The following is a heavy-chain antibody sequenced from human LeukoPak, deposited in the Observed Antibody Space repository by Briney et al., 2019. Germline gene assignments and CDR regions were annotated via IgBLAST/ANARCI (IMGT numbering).Heavy chain of an antibody. Sequence: GESLKISCQGSGYNFPNYWIGWVRQMPGKGLEWMGIIYPGDSDTKNNPSFQRRGTTLSGNTISNAYLQWSNRKASDTAIYYCGRPRGNSYYFDYCGQGDLVTVSS. V-gene: IGHV5-51*01. CDR2: IYPGDSDT. J-gene: IGHJ4*02. CDR1: GYNFPNYW. D-gene: IGHD4-23*01. CDR3: GRPRGNSYYFDY.